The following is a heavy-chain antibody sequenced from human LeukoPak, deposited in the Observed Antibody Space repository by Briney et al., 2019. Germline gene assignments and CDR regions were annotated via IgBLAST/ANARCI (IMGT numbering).Heavy chain of an antibody. J-gene: IGHJ4*02. Sequence: ASVKVSCKASGYTFTGYFMHWVRQAPGQGLEWMGWINSNSGGTNYAQKFQGRVTMTRDTSISTAYMELSGLRSDDTAVYYCARISGSYEGLDYWGQGTLVTVSS. CDR3: ARISGSYEGLDY. CDR2: INSNSGGT. V-gene: IGHV1-2*02. CDR1: GYTFTGYF. D-gene: IGHD1-26*01.